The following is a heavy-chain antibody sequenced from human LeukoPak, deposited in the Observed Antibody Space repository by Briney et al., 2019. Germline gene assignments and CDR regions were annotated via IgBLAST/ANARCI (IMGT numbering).Heavy chain of an antibody. D-gene: IGHD3-22*01. Sequence: GGFLRLSCAASGFTFDDYAMHWVRQAPGKGLEWVSGISWNSGSIGYADSVKGRFTISRDNAKNSLYLQMNSLRAEDTALYYCAKDYYYDSSGPNFDYWGQGTLVTVSS. CDR3: AKDYYYDSSGPNFDY. V-gene: IGHV3-9*01. CDR2: ISWNSGSI. J-gene: IGHJ4*02. CDR1: GFTFDDYA.